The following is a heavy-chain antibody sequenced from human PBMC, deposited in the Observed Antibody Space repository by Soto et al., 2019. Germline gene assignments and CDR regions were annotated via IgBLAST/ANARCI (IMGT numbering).Heavy chain of an antibody. CDR2: INPNSGGT. CDR3: GRAQYYDILTGYQDAFDI. D-gene: IGHD3-9*01. V-gene: IGHV1-2*04. Sequence: ASVKVSCKASGYTFTGYYMHWVRQAPGQGLEWMGWINPNSGGTNYAQKFQGWVTMTRDTSISTAYMELSRLRSDDTAVYYCGRAQYYDILTGYQDAFDIWGQGTMVTVSS. CDR1: GYTFTGYY. J-gene: IGHJ3*02.